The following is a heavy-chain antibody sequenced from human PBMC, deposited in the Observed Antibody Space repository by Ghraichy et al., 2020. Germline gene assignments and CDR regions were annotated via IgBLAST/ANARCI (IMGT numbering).Heavy chain of an antibody. V-gene: IGHV3-64D*06. CDR2: ISSNGGST. CDR1: GFTFSSYA. D-gene: IGHD5-18*01. J-gene: IGHJ6*02. Sequence: GESLNISCSASGFTFSSYAMHWVRQAPGKGLEYVSAISSNGGSTYYEDSVKGRFTISRDNSKNTLYLQMSSLRAEDTALYYCVKGRGYTAMDYYYYYGMEVWGQGTTVTVSS. CDR3: VKGRGYTAMDYYYYYGMEV.